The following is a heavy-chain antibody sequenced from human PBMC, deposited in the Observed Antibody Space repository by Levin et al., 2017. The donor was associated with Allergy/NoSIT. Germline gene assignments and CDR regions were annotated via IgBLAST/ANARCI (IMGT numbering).Heavy chain of an antibody. CDR1: GFTFSSSA. V-gene: IGHV3-23*01. D-gene: IGHD2-15*01. J-gene: IGHJ4*02. CDR2: ISGSGGTT. CDR3: ASCSGGSCYRGPNLDY. Sequence: LSLPCAASGFTFSSSAMSWVRQAPGKWLEWVSTISGSGGTTYYPDSVKGRFTISRDNSKNTLYLQMNSLRAEDTAVYYCASCSGGSCYRGPNLDYWGQGTLVTVSS.